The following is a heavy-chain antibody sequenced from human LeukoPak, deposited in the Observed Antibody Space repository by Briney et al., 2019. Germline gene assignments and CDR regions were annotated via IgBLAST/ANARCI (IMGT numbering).Heavy chain of an antibody. CDR3: ARTFYDTLDSDAFDF. CDR1: GGTFSSYA. J-gene: IGHJ3*01. CDR2: IIPIFGTA. Sequence: SVKVSCKASGGTFSSYAISWVRQAPGQGLEWMGGIIPIFGTANYAQKFQGRVTITADESTSTAYMELSRLRSDDTAVYYCARTFYDTLDSDAFDFWGQGTMVIVSS. V-gene: IGHV1-69*13. D-gene: IGHD2/OR15-2a*01.